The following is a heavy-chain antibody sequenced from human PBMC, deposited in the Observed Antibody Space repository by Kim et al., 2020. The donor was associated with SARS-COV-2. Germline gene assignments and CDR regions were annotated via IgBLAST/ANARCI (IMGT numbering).Heavy chain of an antibody. D-gene: IGHD3-10*01. CDR2: IYPGDSDT. J-gene: IGHJ6*02. CDR3: ARTMVRGEASYGMDV. CDR1: GYSFTSYW. V-gene: IGHV5-51*01. Sequence: GESLKISCKGSGYSFTSYWIGWVRQMPGKGLEWMGIIYPGDSDTRYSPSFQGQVTISADKSISTAYLQWSSLKASDTAMYYCARTMVRGEASYGMDVWGQGTTVTVSS.